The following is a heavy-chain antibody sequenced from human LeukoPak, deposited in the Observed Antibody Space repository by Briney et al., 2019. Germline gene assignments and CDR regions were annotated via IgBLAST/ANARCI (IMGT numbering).Heavy chain of an antibody. V-gene: IGHV3-23*01. CDR1: GFTFSSYA. J-gene: IGHJ3*02. Sequence: GGSLRLSCAASGFTFSSYAMSWVRQAPGKGLEWVSAISGSGGSTYYADSVKGRFTISRDNSKNTLYLQMNSLRAEDTAVYYCAKGFTGGSITIFGVVTLDAFDIWGQGTMVTVPS. D-gene: IGHD3-3*01. CDR3: AKGFTGGSITIFGVVTLDAFDI. CDR2: ISGSGGST.